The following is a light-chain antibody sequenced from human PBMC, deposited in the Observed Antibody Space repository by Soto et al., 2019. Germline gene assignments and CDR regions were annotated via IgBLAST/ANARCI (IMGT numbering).Light chain of an antibody. CDR1: SSNIGAGYD. Sequence: QSVLTQPPSVSGAPGQRVPIACTGSSSNIGAGYDVHWYQQLPGTAPKLLIYGNSNRPSGVPDRFSGSKSGTSASLAITGLQAEDEADYCCQSYDSSLSGYVVFGGGTKLTVL. CDR2: GNS. J-gene: IGLJ2*01. CDR3: QSYDSSLSGYVV. V-gene: IGLV1-40*01.